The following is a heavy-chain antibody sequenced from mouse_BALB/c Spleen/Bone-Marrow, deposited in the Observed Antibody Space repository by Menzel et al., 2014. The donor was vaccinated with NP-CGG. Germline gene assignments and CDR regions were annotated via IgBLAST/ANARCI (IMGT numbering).Heavy chain of an antibody. CDR1: GYTFTSYW. CDR2: INPSTGCT. CDR3: ARKGYGNYHYYAMDY. Sequence: VQLQQSGAELAKPGASVKMSCKASGYTFTSYWMYWIKQRPGQGLEWIGYINPSTGCTEYNQKFKDKATLTADKSSNTAYMQLSSLTSEDSAVYYCARKGYGNYHYYAMDYWGQGTSVTVSS. J-gene: IGHJ4*01. D-gene: IGHD2-1*01. V-gene: IGHV1-7*01.